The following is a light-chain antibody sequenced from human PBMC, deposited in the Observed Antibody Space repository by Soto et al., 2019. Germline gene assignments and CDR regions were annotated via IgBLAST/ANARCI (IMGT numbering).Light chain of an antibody. CDR3: QSYDSSLTGSV. CDR1: RYNIGSNT. J-gene: IGLJ1*01. V-gene: IGLV1-44*01. Sequence: QSVLTQPPSASGTPGQRVTISCSGSRYNIGSNTVNWYQQVPGTAPRLLIHRDHQRPSGVPDRFSGSKSGTSASLAITGLQAEDEADYYCQSYDSSLTGSVFGTGTKLTVL. CDR2: RDH.